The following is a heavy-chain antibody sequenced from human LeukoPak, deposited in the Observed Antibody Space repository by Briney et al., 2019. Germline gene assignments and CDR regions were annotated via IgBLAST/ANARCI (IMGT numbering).Heavy chain of an antibody. D-gene: IGHD3-3*02. CDR3: ARAGSFQDPVDY. CDR2: IIPILGIA. J-gene: IGHJ4*02. CDR1: GGTFSSYA. V-gene: IGHV1-69*04. Sequence: SVKVSCKASGGTFSSYAISWVRQAPGQGLEWMGRIIPILGIANYAQKFQGRVTITADKSTSTAYMELSSLRSEDTAVYYCARAGSFQDPVDYWGQGTLVTVSS.